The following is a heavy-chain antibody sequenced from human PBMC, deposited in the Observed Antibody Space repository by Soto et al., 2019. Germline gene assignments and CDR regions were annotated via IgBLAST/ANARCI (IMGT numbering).Heavy chain of an antibody. CDR1: GYTFATGG. Sequence: GASVKLSCKASGYTFATGGLHWVREAPGQRLEWMGWISAGNGNTKYSQKFQGRLTITRDTSASTAYMELSTLRSEDTAVYYCARAEMKGWDYYYYMDVWGKGATVTVSS. CDR3: ARAEMKGWDYYYYMDV. V-gene: IGHV1-3*01. J-gene: IGHJ6*03. CDR2: ISAGNGNT. D-gene: IGHD6-19*01.